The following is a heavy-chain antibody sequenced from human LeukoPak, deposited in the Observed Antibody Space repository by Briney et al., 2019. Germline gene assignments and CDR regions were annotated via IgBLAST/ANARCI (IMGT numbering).Heavy chain of an antibody. CDR2: INPKNGGT. D-gene: IGHD3-9*01. CDR3: ARSAGYSHFDY. CDR1: GYTLTGYY. J-gene: IGHJ4*02. Sequence: ASVKVSCKASGYTLTGYYVHWVRQAPGQGLEWMGWINPKNGGTIYAQKFQGRVTMTRDTSISTAYMDLSRLRPDDTAVYYCARSAGYSHFDYWGQGTLVAVSS. V-gene: IGHV1-2*02.